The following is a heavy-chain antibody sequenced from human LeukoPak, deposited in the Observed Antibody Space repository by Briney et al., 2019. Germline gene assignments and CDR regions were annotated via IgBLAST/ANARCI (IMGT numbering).Heavy chain of an antibody. Sequence: SVKVSCKASGGTFSNYAISWVRQAPGQGLEWMGGIIPIFGTANYAQKFQGRVTITRNTSISTAYMELSSLRSEDTAVYYCARGRRSLWGDYWGQGTLVTVSS. J-gene: IGHJ4*02. CDR2: IIPIFGTA. CDR1: GGTFSNYA. D-gene: IGHD5-18*01. V-gene: IGHV1-69*05. CDR3: ARGRRSLWGDY.